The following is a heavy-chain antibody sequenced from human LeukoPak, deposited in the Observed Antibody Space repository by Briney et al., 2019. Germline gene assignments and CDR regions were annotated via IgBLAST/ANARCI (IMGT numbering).Heavy chain of an antibody. CDR3: AKGTGYSSSWYPDAFDI. J-gene: IGHJ3*02. CDR1: GFTFSSYG. V-gene: IGHV3-30*18. D-gene: IGHD6-13*01. CDR2: ISYDGSNK. Sequence: PGGSLRLSCAASGFTFSSYGMHWVRQAPGKGLEWVAVISYDGSNKYYADSVKGRFTISRDNSKNTLYLQMNSLRAEDTAVYYCAKGTGYSSSWYPDAFDIWGQGTMVTVSS.